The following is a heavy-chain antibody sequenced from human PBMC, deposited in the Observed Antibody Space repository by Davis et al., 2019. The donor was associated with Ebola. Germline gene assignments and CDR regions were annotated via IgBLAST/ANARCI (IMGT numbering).Heavy chain of an antibody. Sequence: PSETLSLTCTVSGGSISSYYWSWIRQPPGKGLEWIGYIYYSGSTNYNPSLKSRVTISVDTSKNQFSLKLSSVTAADTAVYYCARANYDFWSGYYSVYYYYMDVWGKGTTVTVSS. D-gene: IGHD3-3*01. J-gene: IGHJ6*03. CDR3: ARANYDFWSGYYSVYYYYMDV. CDR2: IYYSGST. CDR1: GGSISSYY. V-gene: IGHV4-59*01.